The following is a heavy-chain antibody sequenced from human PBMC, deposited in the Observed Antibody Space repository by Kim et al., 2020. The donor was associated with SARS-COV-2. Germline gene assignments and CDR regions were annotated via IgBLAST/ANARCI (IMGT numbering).Heavy chain of an antibody. CDR3: ARETPQAGYYYMHV. V-gene: IGHV3-74*01. CDR1: GFTFSTYW. CDR2: IKTDGSDI. Sequence: GGSLRLSCAASGFTFSTYWMHWVRQAPGKGLVWVSRIKTDGSDINYADSVKGRFTASRDNAKNTLYLQMNSLRAEDTAVYHCARETPQAGYYYMHVWGEETTVTVSS. J-gene: IGHJ6*03.